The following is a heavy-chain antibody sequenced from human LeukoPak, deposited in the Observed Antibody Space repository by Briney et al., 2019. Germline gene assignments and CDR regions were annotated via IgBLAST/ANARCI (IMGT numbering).Heavy chain of an antibody. V-gene: IGHV1-2*02. D-gene: IGHD2-2*02. CDR1: GYTFTGYY. CDR2: INPNSGGT. J-gene: IGHJ5*02. Sequence: ASVKVSCKASGYTFTGYYMHWVRQAPGQGLEWMGWINPNSGGTNYAQKFQGRVTLTRGTSISTAYMELSRLRSDDTAVYYCARDRSKYQLLYSWFDPWGPGTLVTVSS. CDR3: ARDRSKYQLLYSWFDP.